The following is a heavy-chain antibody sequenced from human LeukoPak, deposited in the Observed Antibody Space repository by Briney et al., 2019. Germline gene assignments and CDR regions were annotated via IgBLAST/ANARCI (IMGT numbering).Heavy chain of an antibody. CDR1: GYTFTGYY. CDR3: ARVEYSGYDPGAFDI. V-gene: IGHV1-2*02. D-gene: IGHD5-12*01. CDR2: INPNSGGT. Sequence: ASVKVSCKASGYTFTGYYMHWVRQAPGQGLEWMGWINPNSGGTNYAQKFQGRVTMTRDTSISTAYMELSRPRSDDTAVYYCARVEYSGYDPGAFDIWGQGTMVTVSS. J-gene: IGHJ3*02.